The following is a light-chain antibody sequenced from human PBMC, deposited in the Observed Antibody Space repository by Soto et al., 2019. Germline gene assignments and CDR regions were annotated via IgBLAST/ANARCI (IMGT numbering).Light chain of an antibody. CDR3: QKYNSATYT. Sequence: DIQMTQSPSSLSASVGDRVTITCRASQGISNYLAWYQQKPGKVPKLLTYAASNLQSGVPSRFSASGSGTDFTLTISRLQHEDVATYYSQKYNSATYTFGQGTKPEIK. CDR2: AAS. J-gene: IGKJ2*01. V-gene: IGKV1-27*01. CDR1: QGISNY.